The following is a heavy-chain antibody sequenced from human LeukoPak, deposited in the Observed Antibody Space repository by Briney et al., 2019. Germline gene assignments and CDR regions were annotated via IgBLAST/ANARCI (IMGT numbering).Heavy chain of an antibody. CDR2: IYHSGST. V-gene: IGHV4-30-2*01. CDR1: GGSISSCGYS. J-gene: IGHJ3*02. Sequence: SQTLSLTCAVSGGSISSCGYSWSWIRQPPGKGLEGIVYIYHSGSTYYNPSLKSRITISVDRSKNQFSLKLSSVTAADTAVYYCASSVIWFGELSPLLIWGQGTMVTVSS. CDR3: ASSVIWFGELSPLLI. D-gene: IGHD3-10*01.